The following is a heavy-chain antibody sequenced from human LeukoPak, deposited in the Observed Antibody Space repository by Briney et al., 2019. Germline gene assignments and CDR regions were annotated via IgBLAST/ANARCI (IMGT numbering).Heavy chain of an antibody. J-gene: IGHJ4*02. V-gene: IGHV1-8*01. CDR3: ARALVPGYYFDY. CDR1: GYTFTSYD. D-gene: IGHD6-6*01. Sequence: ASVKVSCKASGYTFTSYDINWVRQATGQGLEWMGWMNPNSGNTGYAQKFQGRVTMTRNTSISTAYMELSSLRSEDTAVYYCARALVPGYYFDYWGQGTLVTVSS. CDR2: MNPNSGNT.